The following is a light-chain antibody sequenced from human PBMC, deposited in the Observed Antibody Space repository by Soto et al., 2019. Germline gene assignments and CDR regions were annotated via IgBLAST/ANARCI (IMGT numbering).Light chain of an antibody. CDR1: RGVSNN. CDR3: QQANSFPLT. V-gene: IGKV1-33*01. Sequence: DIQMTQSQSSLSASLGDRVTITCQASRGVSNNLNWYQHKPGKAPKLLIYDAYKLETGVPSRFRGGGSGTDFTFTITSLQSDDYATYYCQQANSFPLTFXGGTKADI. CDR2: DAY. J-gene: IGKJ4*01.